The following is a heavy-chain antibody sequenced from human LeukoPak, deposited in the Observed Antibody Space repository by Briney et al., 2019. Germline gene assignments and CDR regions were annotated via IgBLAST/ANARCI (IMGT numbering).Heavy chain of an antibody. CDR1: GFSFSSYD. CDR2: IQYDGSNK. Sequence: PGGSLRLSYAASGFSFSSYDMNWVRQAPGKGLEWVTFIQYDGSNKYYADSVKGRFTISRDNAENTLYLQMNNLRPDDTAFYFCVKEGVEYSYSYGDYWGQGTLVTVSS. V-gene: IGHV3-30*02. D-gene: IGHD3-16*01. CDR3: VKEGVEYSYSYGDY. J-gene: IGHJ4*02.